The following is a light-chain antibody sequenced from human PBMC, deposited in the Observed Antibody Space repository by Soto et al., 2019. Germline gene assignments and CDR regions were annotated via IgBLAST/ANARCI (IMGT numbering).Light chain of an antibody. CDR1: QSITNN. CDR2: GAS. CDR3: QQYDDWPLT. Sequence: EMVMTQSPATLSVSLGERATLSCRASQSITNNLAWYQQKPGQAPRLLIHGASTRATGIPARFSGSGSATEFTLTISSLQSEDFAVYYCQQYDDWPLTFGGGTKVEIK. V-gene: IGKV3-15*01. J-gene: IGKJ4*01.